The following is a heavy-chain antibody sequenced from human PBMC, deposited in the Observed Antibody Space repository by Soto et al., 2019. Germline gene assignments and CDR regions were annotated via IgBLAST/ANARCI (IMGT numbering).Heavy chain of an antibody. V-gene: IGHV3-33*01. CDR3: ARDRYYDILTGIDY. Sequence: QVQLVESGGGVVQPGRSLRLSCAASGFTFSSYGMHWVRQAPGKGLEWVAVIWYDGSNKYYADSVKGRFTISRDNSKNTLYLQMNSLRAEDTAVYYCARDRYYDILTGIDYWGQGTLVTVSS. CDR1: GFTFSSYG. D-gene: IGHD3-9*01. J-gene: IGHJ4*02. CDR2: IWYDGSNK.